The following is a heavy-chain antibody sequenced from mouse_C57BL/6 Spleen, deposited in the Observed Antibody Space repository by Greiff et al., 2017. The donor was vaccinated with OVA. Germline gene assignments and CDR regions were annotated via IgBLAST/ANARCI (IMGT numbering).Heavy chain of an antibody. J-gene: IGHJ2*01. CDR2: IYPGSGST. CDR3: ARSGYSNYVWDY. D-gene: IGHD2-5*01. CDR1: GYTFTSYW. Sequence: VQLQQPGAELVKPGASVKMSCKASGYTFTSYWITWVKQRPGQGLEWIGDIYPGSGSTNYNEKFKSKATLTVDTSSSTAYMQLSSLTSEDSAVYYCARSGYSNYVWDYWGQGTTLTVSS. V-gene: IGHV1-55*01.